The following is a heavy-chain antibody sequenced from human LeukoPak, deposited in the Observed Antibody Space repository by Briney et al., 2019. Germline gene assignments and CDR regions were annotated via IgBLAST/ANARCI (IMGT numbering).Heavy chain of an antibody. CDR1: GGSISSYY. CDR3: ARLHDGYRYGADY. Sequence: SETLSLTCTVSGGSISSYYWSWIRQPPGKGLKWIGYIYYSGSTNHNPSLKSRVTISVDTSKNQFSLKLSPVTAADTAVYYCARLHDGYRYGADYWGQGTLVTAS. J-gene: IGHJ4*02. D-gene: IGHD5-18*01. CDR2: IYYSGST. V-gene: IGHV4-59*08.